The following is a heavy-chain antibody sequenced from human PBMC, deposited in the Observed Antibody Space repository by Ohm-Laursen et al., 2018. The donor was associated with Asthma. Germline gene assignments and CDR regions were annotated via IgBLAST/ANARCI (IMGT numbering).Heavy chain of an antibody. J-gene: IGHJ6*02. D-gene: IGHD2-2*01. CDR1: GFTFNSYA. Sequence: SLRLSCTASGFTFNSYAMHWVRQPPGKGLEWEWVAVISSDGSNRYYPDSVKGRFTISRDNSRNTLYLQTSSLRAEDTAVYHCARDLGYCTTTSPCYGMDVWGQGTTVTVS. V-gene: IGHV3-30-3*01. CDR3: ARDLGYCTTTSPCYGMDV. CDR2: ISSDGSNR.